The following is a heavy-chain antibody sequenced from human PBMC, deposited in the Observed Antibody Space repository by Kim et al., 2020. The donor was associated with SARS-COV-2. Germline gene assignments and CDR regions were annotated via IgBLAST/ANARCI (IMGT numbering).Heavy chain of an antibody. CDR1: GFTFSSYG. J-gene: IGHJ6*02. CDR2: ISYDGNNK. Sequence: GGSLRLSCAASGFTFSSYGMHWVRQAPGKGLEWVAIISYDGNNKYYADSVKGRFTFSRDNSKNTLYLQINSLRAEDTAVYYCAKARDIVAPDGMDVWGQGTTVTVSS. V-gene: IGHV3-30*18. D-gene: IGHD2-15*01. CDR3: AKARDIVAPDGMDV.